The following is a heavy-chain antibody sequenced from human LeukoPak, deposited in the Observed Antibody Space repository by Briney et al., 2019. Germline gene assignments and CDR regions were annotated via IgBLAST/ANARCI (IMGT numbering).Heavy chain of an antibody. V-gene: IGHV3-53*01. CDR2: IYSGGST. J-gene: IGHJ4*02. CDR1: GFTVSSNY. CDR3: AKAPPGDCSSTSCYFDS. Sequence: GGSLRLSCAASGFTVSSNYMSWVRQAPGKGLEWVSVIYSGGSTYYADCVKGRFTISRDNSKNTLYLQMNSLRAEDTAVYYCAKAPPGDCSSTSCYFDSWAREPWSPSPQ. D-gene: IGHD2-2*01.